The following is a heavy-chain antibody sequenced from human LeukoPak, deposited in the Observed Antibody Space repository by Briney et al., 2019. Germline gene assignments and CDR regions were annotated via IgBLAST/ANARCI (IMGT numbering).Heavy chain of an antibody. CDR1: GLTFNNTW. Sequence: GGSLRLPCAASGLTFNNTWMSWVRLAPGKGLEWVGRIKSETDGGTTEYAAPVKGRFTISRDDSENTLFLQMNSLKTEDIALYYCATTWSTRKCLDYWGRGTMVTVSS. CDR2: IKSETDGGTT. D-gene: IGHD2-2*01. V-gene: IGHV3-15*01. CDR3: ATTWSTRKCLDY. J-gene: IGHJ4*02.